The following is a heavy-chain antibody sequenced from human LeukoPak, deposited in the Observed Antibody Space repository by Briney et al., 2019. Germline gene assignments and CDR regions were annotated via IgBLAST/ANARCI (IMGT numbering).Heavy chain of an antibody. Sequence: GESLKISFKGSGYRFTSYWIGWVRPVPGKGLEWMGIIYSGDSDTRYSPSFEGQVTISADKYISTAYLQWISLKASDTAMYYCARSSGWYGGYYYYYMDVWGKGTTVTVSS. CDR1: GYRFTSYW. D-gene: IGHD6-19*01. CDR3: ARSSGWYGGYYYYYMDV. CDR2: IYSGDSDT. J-gene: IGHJ6*03. V-gene: IGHV5-51*01.